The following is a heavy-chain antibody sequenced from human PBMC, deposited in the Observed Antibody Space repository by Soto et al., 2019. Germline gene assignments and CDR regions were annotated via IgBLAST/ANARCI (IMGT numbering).Heavy chain of an antibody. CDR1: GYTFTGYY. V-gene: IGHV1-2*04. CDR3: AISRDYGEREGYDGMDV. D-gene: IGHD4-17*01. J-gene: IGHJ6*02. Sequence: QVQLVQSGAEVKKPGASVKVSCKASGYTFTGYYMHWVRQAPGQGLEWMGWINPNSGGTNYAQKFQGWVTMTRDTSISTAYMELSRLRSDDTAVYYCAISRDYGEREGYDGMDVWGQGTTVTVSS. CDR2: INPNSGGT.